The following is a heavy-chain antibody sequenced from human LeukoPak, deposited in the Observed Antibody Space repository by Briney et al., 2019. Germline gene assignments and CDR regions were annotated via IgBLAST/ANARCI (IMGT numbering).Heavy chain of an antibody. J-gene: IGHJ4*02. Sequence: PGGSLRLSCVASGFTFNTYGIHWVRQAPGKGLEWVAGISSDGNNKDYSDSVKGRLTISRDNSKNTLYLQMNSLRAEDTAVYYCAKAAYCTSTSCHFSGYAQRPLDSWGQGTLVTVSS. V-gene: IGHV3-30*18. D-gene: IGHD2-2*01. CDR2: ISSDGNNK. CDR1: GFTFNTYG. CDR3: AKAAYCTSTSCHFSGYAQRPLDS.